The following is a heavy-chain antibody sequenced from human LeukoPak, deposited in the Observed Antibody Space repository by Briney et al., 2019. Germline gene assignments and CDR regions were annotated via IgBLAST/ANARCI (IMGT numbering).Heavy chain of an antibody. J-gene: IGHJ4*02. Sequence: SETLSLTCTVSGYSISSGYYWGWIRQPPGKGLEWIGSIYHSGSTYYNPSLKSRVTISVDTSKNQFSLKLSSVTAADTAVYYCARRNYYDSMNNWGQGTLVTVSS. V-gene: IGHV4-38-2*02. D-gene: IGHD3-22*01. CDR2: IYHSGST. CDR3: ARRNYYDSMNN. CDR1: GYSISSGYY.